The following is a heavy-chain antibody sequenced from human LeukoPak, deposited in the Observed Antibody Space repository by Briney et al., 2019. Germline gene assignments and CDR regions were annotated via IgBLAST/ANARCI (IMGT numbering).Heavy chain of an antibody. V-gene: IGHV4-30-4*01. Sequence: SQTLSLTCTVSGGSISSGDYYWSWIRQPPGEGLEWIGYIYYSGSTYYNPSLKSRVTISVDTSKNQFSLKLSSVTAADTAVYYCARDSLSGYDSNWFDPWGQGTLVTVSS. D-gene: IGHD5-12*01. CDR2: IYYSGST. CDR3: ARDSLSGYDSNWFDP. J-gene: IGHJ5*02. CDR1: GGSISSGDYY.